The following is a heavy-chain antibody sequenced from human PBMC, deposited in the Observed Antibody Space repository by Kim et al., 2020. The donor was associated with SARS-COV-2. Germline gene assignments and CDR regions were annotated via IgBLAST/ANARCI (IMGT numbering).Heavy chain of an antibody. CDR3: ARGVRGIWLDP. D-gene: IGHD3-10*02. Sequence: SETLSLTCNVSGGSISHYHWTWIRQPPGKGLEWIGSIYDSGTTDYNPSLKSRVTMSVDPSQNHFSLRLKSVTAADAAIYFCARGVRGIWLDPWGQGSVVT. CDR1: GGSISHYH. CDR2: IYDSGTT. J-gene: IGHJ5*02. V-gene: IGHV4-59*12.